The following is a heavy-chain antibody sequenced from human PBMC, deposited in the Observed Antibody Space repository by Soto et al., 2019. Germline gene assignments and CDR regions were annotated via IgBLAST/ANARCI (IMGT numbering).Heavy chain of an antibody. J-gene: IGHJ5*02. CDR2: IIPILGIA. D-gene: IGHD2-2*01. CDR3: ARAQGYCSSTSCDNWFDP. CDR1: GGTFSSYT. Sequence: QVQLVQSGAEVKKPGSSVKVSCKATGGTFSSYTISWVRQAPGQGLEWMGRIIPILGIANYAQKFQGRVTITADKSTSTAYMELSSLRSEDTVVYYCARAQGYCSSTSCDNWFDPWGQGTLVTVSS. V-gene: IGHV1-69*02.